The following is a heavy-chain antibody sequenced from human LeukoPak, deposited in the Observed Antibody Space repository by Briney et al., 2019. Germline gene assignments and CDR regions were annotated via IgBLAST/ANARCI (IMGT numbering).Heavy chain of an antibody. Sequence: ASVKVSCKASGYTFTSYGISWVRQAPGQGLEWMGWISAYNGNTNYAQKLQGRVTMTTDTSTSTAYMELRSLRSDGTAVYYCATGIVGATTAKDAFDIWGQGTMVTVSS. J-gene: IGHJ3*02. CDR3: ATGIVGATTAKDAFDI. D-gene: IGHD1-26*01. CDR1: GYTFTSYG. V-gene: IGHV1-18*01. CDR2: ISAYNGNT.